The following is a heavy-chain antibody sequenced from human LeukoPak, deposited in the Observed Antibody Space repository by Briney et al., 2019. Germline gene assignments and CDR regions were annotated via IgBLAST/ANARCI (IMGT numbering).Heavy chain of an antibody. D-gene: IGHD3-10*01. CDR1: GFTVSSNY. Sequence: GGSLRLSCAASGFTVSSNYMSWVRQAPGKGLEWVSVIYSGGSTYYADSVKGRFTISRDNSKNTLYLQMNSLRAEDTAVYYCARESTMVRGVNGYWGQGTLATVSS. V-gene: IGHV3-66*01. J-gene: IGHJ4*02. CDR2: IYSGGST. CDR3: ARESTMVRGVNGY.